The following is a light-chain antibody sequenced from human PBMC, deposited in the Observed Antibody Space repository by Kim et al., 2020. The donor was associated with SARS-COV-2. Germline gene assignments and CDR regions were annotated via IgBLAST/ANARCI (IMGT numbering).Light chain of an antibody. CDR2: DVS. J-gene: IGLJ3*02. V-gene: IGLV2-11*01. CDR3: CSYTGPYTLGGM. Sequence: QSALTQPRSVSGSPGQSVTISCTGTSSDVGGYNYVSWYQQHPGRAPKLLIFDVSQRPSGVPNRFSGSKSGNTASLTVSGLRAEDEADYYCCSYTGPYTLGGMFGGGTKLTVL. CDR1: SSDVGGYNY.